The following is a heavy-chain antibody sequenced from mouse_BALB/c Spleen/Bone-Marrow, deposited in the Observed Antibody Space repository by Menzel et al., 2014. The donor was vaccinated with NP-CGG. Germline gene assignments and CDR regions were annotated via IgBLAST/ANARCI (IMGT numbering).Heavy chain of an antibody. Sequence: EVKLQESGGDLVKPGGSLKLSCVASGFTFSSYGMSWVRQTPDKRLGWVATISSGGSSTYYPASVKGRFTISRDNAKSTLYLQMSSLNSEDTAMYYCTRRPLQANSYFDCWGQGTTLTVSS. CDR2: ISSGGSST. CDR1: GFTFSSYG. V-gene: IGHV5-6*02. J-gene: IGHJ2*01. CDR3: TRRPLQANSYFDC. D-gene: IGHD3-2*02.